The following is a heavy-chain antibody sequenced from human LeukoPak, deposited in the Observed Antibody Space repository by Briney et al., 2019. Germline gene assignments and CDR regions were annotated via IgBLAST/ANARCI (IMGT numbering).Heavy chain of an antibody. Sequence: PSETLSLTCAVSGGSISSSNWWSWVRQPPGKGLEWIGEIYHSGSTNYNPSLKSRVTMSVDTSKNQFSLKLSSVTAADTAVYYCAREWVATSGLFDYWGQGTLVTVSS. CDR1: GGSISSSNW. CDR3: AREWVATSGLFDY. V-gene: IGHV4-4*02. CDR2: IYHSGST. J-gene: IGHJ4*02. D-gene: IGHD1-1*01.